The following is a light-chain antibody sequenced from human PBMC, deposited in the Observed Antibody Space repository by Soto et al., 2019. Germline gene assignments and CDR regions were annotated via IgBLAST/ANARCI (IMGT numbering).Light chain of an antibody. J-gene: IGLJ3*02. CDR1: SSDVGGYNF. Sequence: QSALTQPRSVSGSPGQSVTISCTGTSSDVGGYNFVSWYQQYPGKAPKLIIYDVSKRPSGVPDRFSGSKSGNTASLTISGLQAEDEADYYCCSYAGSDTRGVFGGGTKLTVL. CDR2: DVS. CDR3: CSYAGSDTRGV. V-gene: IGLV2-11*01.